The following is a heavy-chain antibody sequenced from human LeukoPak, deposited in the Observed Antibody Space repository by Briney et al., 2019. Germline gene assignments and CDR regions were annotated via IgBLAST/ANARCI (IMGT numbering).Heavy chain of an antibody. Sequence: SETLSLTCAVSGYSISSGYYWGWIRQPPGKGLEWIGSIYHSGSTYYNPSLKSRVTISVDTSKNQFSLKLSPVTAADTAVYYCARQSGYSSGWPFDYWGQGTLVTVSS. CDR3: ARQSGYSSGWPFDY. V-gene: IGHV4-38-2*01. J-gene: IGHJ4*02. CDR1: GYSISSGYY. CDR2: IYHSGST. D-gene: IGHD6-19*01.